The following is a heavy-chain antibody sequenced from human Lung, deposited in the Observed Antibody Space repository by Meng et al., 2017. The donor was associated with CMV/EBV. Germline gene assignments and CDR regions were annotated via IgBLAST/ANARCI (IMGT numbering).Heavy chain of an antibody. D-gene: IGHD5-12*01. V-gene: IGHV3-23*01. CDR2: ISGRTRVSSMSDSGEKT. Sequence: GESLKISCVGSGFIFRGYAMSWVRQAPGKGLEWVSSISGRTRVSSMSDSGEKTHYADSVKGRFTISRDNSKNTLFLEMTGLGVEDTALYYYANNEAMTGYDHQYAFGIWGQGTMVTVSS. J-gene: IGHJ3*02. CDR1: GFIFRGYA. CDR3: ANNEAMTGYDHQYAFGI.